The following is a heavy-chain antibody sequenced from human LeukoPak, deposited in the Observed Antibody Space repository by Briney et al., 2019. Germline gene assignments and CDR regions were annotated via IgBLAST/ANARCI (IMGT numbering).Heavy chain of an antibody. CDR3: ARDGGIVGADDAFDI. CDR2: INPNSGGT. V-gene: IGHV1-2*02. D-gene: IGHD1-26*01. Sequence: ASVKVSCKASGYTFTGYYMHWVRQAPGQGLEWMGWINPNSGGTNYAQKFQGRVTMTRDTSISTAYMELSRLRSDDTAVYYCARDGGIVGADDAFDIWGQGTMVTVSS. CDR1: GYTFTGYY. J-gene: IGHJ3*02.